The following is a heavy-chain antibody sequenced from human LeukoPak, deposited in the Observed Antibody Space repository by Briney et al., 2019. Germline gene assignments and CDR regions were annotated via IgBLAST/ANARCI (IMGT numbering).Heavy chain of an antibody. CDR3: ARVHSRYCRSSVWFDP. CDR1: AGSNSSYY. Sequence: SETLSLTCTVSAGSNSSYYWSWLRQPPGKGLEWIGYIYYSGSTNYNPSLKSRVTISVDTSKNQFSLKLSCVTAADTAVYYCARVHSRYCRSSVWFDPWGQGTLVTVSS. V-gene: IGHV4-59*01. J-gene: IGHJ5*02. D-gene: IGHD6-6*01. CDR2: IYYSGST.